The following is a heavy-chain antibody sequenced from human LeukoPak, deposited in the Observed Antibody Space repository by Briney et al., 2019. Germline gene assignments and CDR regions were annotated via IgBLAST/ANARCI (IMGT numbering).Heavy chain of an antibody. Sequence: SETLSLTCTVSGGSISSYYWSWIRQPPGKGLEWIGYISYSGSTNYNPSLKSRVTISVDTSKNQFSLKLSSVTAADTAVYYCARGSTSLYESDFDYWGQGTLVTVSS. V-gene: IGHV4-59*01. CDR2: ISYSGST. D-gene: IGHD2-2*01. J-gene: IGHJ4*02. CDR3: ARGSTSLYESDFDY. CDR1: GGSISSYY.